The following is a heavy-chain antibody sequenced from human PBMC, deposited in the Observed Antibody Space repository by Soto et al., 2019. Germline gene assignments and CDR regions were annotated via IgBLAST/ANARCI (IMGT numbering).Heavy chain of an antibody. CDR1: GDSISTVDYF. D-gene: IGHD2-15*01. CDR2: IYKSATT. V-gene: IGHV4-30-4*01. J-gene: IGHJ5*01. CDR3: ASRRYCLTRSCFPNWFDS. Sequence: SETLSLTCSVSGDSISTVDYFWAWIRQPPGQTLEYIGYIYKSATTYYNPSFESRVAISLDTSKSQFSLTVTSVTAGDTAAYFCASRRYCLTRSCFPNWFDSLGRGTLLTVSS.